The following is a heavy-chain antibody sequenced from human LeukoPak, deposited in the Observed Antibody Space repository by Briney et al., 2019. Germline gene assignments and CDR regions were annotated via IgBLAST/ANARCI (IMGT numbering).Heavy chain of an antibody. CDR3: ARHDRGCSGGSCYPVPWFDP. Sequence: GESLKISCKGSGYSFTSYWIGWVRQMPGKGLEWMGIIYPGDSDTRYSPSFQGQVTISADRSISTAYLQWSSLKASDTAMYYCARHDRGCSGGSCYPVPWFDPWGQGTLVTVSS. CDR2: IYPGDSDT. D-gene: IGHD2-15*01. J-gene: IGHJ5*02. V-gene: IGHV5-51*01. CDR1: GYSFTSYW.